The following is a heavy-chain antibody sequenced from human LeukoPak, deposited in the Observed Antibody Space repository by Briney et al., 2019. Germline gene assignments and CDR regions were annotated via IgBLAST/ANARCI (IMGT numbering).Heavy chain of an antibody. J-gene: IGHJ5*02. CDR2: IWYDGSNK. CDR3: ARDRLRGSSRRFDP. Sequence: GGSLRLPCAASGFTFSSYAMHWVRQAPGKGLEWVAVIWYDGSNKYYADSVKGRFTISRDNSKNTLYLQMNSLRAEDTAVYYCARDRLRGSSRRFDPWGQGTLVTVSS. D-gene: IGHD6-13*01. CDR1: GFTFSSYA. V-gene: IGHV3-33*08.